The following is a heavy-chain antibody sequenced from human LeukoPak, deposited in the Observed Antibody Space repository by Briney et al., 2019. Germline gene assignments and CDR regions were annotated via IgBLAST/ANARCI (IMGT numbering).Heavy chain of an antibody. CDR1: GLTFSSYA. D-gene: IGHD3-10*01. V-gene: IGHV3-30*04. CDR3: ARFPIRGSSSDY. CDR2: ISYDGSNK. Sequence: GGPLRLSCAASGLTFSSYAMHWVRQAPGKGLEWVAVISYDGSNKYYADSVKGRFTISRDNSKNTLYLQMNSLRAEDTAVYYCARFPIRGSSSDYWGQGTLSPSPQ. J-gene: IGHJ4*02.